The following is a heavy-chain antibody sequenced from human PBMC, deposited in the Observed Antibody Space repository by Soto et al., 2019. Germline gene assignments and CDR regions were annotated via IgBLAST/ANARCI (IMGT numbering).Heavy chain of an antibody. CDR1: GFTFSSYW. J-gene: IGHJ4*02. V-gene: IGHV3-7*01. CDR2: IKQDGGEK. D-gene: IGHD3-10*01. CDR3: AKDGEVLGSLYYFDY. Sequence: PGGSLRLSCAASGFTFSSYWMSWVRQAPGKGLEWVANIKQDGGEKYYVDSVKGRFTISRDNAKKSLYLQMNSLRAEDTAMYFCAKDGEVLGSLYYFDYWGQGTLVTVSS.